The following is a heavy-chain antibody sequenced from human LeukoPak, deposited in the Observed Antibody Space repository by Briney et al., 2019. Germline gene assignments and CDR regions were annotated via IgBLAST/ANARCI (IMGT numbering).Heavy chain of an antibody. CDR1: LYTFSNYD. Sequence: ASAKVSCKTSLYTFSNYDIYWVRQAPGQGLACMGWISGYTGDTKYAQILQGRFTVTTDTSTNTAYMELRSLTYDDTAVYYCATMVWYYFDYWGQGTLVTVSS. J-gene: IGHJ4*02. V-gene: IGHV1-18*01. CDR2: ISGYTGDT. CDR3: ATMVWYYFDY. D-gene: IGHD2-8*01.